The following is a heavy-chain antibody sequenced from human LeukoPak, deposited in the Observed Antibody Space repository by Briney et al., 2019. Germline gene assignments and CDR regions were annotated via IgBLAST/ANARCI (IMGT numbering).Heavy chain of an antibody. V-gene: IGHV3-11*03. CDR2: IISSGTYT. D-gene: IGHD2-21*02. CDR3: VRFCGGDCYSHSDAFDI. Sequence: GGSLRLSCAASGFIFSDYYMSWIRQAPGKGLEWISYIISSGTYTKYADSLKGRFTISRDNAKNSLYLQMNSLRAEDTAVYYCVRFCGGDCYSHSDAFDIWGHGTMVTVSS. J-gene: IGHJ3*02. CDR1: GFIFSDYY.